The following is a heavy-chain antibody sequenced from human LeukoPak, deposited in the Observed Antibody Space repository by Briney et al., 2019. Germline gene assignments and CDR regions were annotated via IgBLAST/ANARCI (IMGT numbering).Heavy chain of an antibody. CDR1: GGTFSSYA. D-gene: IGHD1-26*01. Sequence: SVKVSCKASGGTFSSYASSWVRQAPGQGLEWMGRIIPIFGIANYAQKFQGRVTITADKSTSTAYMELSSLRSEDTAVYYCAVGSGSYSPFDPWGQGTLVTVSS. CDR3: AVGSGSYSPFDP. V-gene: IGHV1-69*04. CDR2: IIPIFGIA. J-gene: IGHJ5*02.